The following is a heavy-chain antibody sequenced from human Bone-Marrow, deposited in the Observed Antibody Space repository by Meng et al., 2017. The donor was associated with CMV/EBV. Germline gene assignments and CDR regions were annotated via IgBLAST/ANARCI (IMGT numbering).Heavy chain of an antibody. V-gene: IGHV4-34*01. Sequence: SQTLSLTCAVYGGSFSGYYWSWIRQPPGKGLEWIGSIYYSGSTYYNPSLKSRVTISVDTSKNQFSLKLSSVTAADTAVYYCARRRAATPYFDYWGQGTLVTVSS. CDR2: IYYSGST. CDR3: ARRRAATPYFDY. J-gene: IGHJ4*02. CDR1: GGSFSGYY. D-gene: IGHD2-15*01.